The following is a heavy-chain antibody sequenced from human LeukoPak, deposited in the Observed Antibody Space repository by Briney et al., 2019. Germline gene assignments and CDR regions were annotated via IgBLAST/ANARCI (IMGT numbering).Heavy chain of an antibody. CDR1: GFTFSSYS. CDR2: ISSSSSTI. Sequence: PGGSLRLSCAASGFTFSSYSVNWVRQAPGKVLEWVSYISSSSSTIYYADSVKGRFTISRDNAKNSLYLQMNSLRADDTAVYYCARDPTDGVAARGPVQSFDYWGQGTLVTVSS. J-gene: IGHJ4*02. V-gene: IGHV3-48*01. D-gene: IGHD6-13*01. CDR3: ARDPTDGVAARGPVQSFDY.